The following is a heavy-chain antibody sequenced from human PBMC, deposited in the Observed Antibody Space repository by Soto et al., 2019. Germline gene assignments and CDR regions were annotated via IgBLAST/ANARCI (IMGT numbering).Heavy chain of an antibody. V-gene: IGHV3-30-3*01. CDR1: GFTFSSYA. J-gene: IGHJ2*01. Sequence: QVQLVESGGGVVQPGRSLRLSCAASGFTFSSYAMHWVRQAPGKGLEWVAVISYDGSNNYYADSVKGRFTMSRDDSKNTLFLQRTSLRVGDTAMYYCAPVGDLRLVTGCNFDLWGRGTLVTVSS. CDR3: APVGDLRLVTGCNFDL. D-gene: IGHD2-8*01. CDR2: ISYDGSNN.